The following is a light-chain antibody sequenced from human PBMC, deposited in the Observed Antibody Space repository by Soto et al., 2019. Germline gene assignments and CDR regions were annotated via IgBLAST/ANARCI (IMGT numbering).Light chain of an antibody. CDR2: DVS. V-gene: IGKV1-16*02. CDR1: QGXSNH. CDR3: QQYHNYPVT. J-gene: IGKJ4*01. Sequence: DLEMTQSPPSXXXXXXXRVTITCRASQGXSNHLAWFQLKPGKAPKSLIYDVSRLQSGVPSKFSGSVSGTDFTLTISSLQPEDFATYXCQQYHNYPVTFGGGTKVEIK.